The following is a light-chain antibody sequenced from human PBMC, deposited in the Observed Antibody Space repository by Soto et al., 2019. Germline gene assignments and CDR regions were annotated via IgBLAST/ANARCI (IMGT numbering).Light chain of an antibody. CDR3: AAWNDKLNGPSYV. Sequence: QSVLTQPPSASGTPGQTVSISCSGSSSNIGTNAVNWYQRVPGTAPKLLIYSDDQRPSGVPDRFSGSKSGTSASLAISGLQSEDEAVYFCAAWNDKLNGPSYVFGTGTKLTVL. CDR1: SSNIGTNA. V-gene: IGLV1-44*01. J-gene: IGLJ1*01. CDR2: SDD.